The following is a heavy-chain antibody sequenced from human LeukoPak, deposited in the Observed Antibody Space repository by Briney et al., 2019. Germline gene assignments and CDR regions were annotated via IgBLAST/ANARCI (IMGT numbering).Heavy chain of an antibody. CDR3: AREGGYSYGYDY. Sequence: GGSLRLSCAASGFTFSSYSMNWVRQAPGKGLEWVSSISSSSSYIYYADSVRGRFTISRDNAKNSLYLQMNSLRAEDTAVYYCAREGGYSYGYDYWGQGTLVTVSS. J-gene: IGHJ4*02. D-gene: IGHD5-18*01. V-gene: IGHV3-21*01. CDR1: GFTFSSYS. CDR2: ISSSSSYI.